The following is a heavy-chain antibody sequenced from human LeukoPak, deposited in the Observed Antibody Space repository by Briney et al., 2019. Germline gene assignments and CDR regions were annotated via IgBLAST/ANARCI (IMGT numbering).Heavy chain of an antibody. J-gene: IGHJ6*02. V-gene: IGHV4-34*01. CDR1: GGSFSGYY. CDR3: ARKLFSSTGWYSGWAV. Sequence: SETLSLTCAVYGGSFSGYYWSWIRQPPGKGLEWIGEINHSGSTNYNPSLKSRVTISVDTSKNQFSLKLSSVTAADTAVYYCARKLFSSTGWYSGWAVGGQGATVPAPS. CDR2: INHSGST. D-gene: IGHD2-2*01.